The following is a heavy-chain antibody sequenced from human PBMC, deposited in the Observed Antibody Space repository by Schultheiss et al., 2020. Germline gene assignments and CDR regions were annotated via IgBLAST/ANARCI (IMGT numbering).Heavy chain of an antibody. D-gene: IGHD3-22*01. J-gene: IGHJ5*02. CDR3: ARVADTAMVNWYYYDSSGYSPWFDP. Sequence: GESLKISCAASGFTFSSYWMSWVRQAPGKGLEWVANIKQDGSEKYYVDSVKGRFTISRDNAKNSLYLQMNSLRAEDTAVYYCARVADTAMVNWYYYDSSGYSPWFDPWGQGTLVTVSS. V-gene: IGHV3-7*01. CDR2: IKQDGSEK. CDR1: GFTFSSYW.